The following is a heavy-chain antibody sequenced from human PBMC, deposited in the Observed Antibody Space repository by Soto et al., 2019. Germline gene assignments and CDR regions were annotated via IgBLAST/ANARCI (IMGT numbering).Heavy chain of an antibody. J-gene: IGHJ4*02. CDR2: ISSSSSYI. V-gene: IGHV3-21*01. D-gene: IGHD3-22*01. CDR3: ARPTNYYYDSSGHGRIDY. CDR1: GFTFSSYS. Sequence: PGGSLRLSCAASGFTFSSYSMNWVRQAPGKGLEWVSSISSSSSYIYYADSVKGRFTISRDNAKNSLYLQMNSLRAEDTAVYYCARPTNYYYDSSGHGRIDYCGQGTLVPGSS.